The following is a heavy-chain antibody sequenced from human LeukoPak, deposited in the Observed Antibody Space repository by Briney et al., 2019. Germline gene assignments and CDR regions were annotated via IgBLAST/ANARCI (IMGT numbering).Heavy chain of an antibody. CDR3: AKEGDGSGSYYNPNWFDP. V-gene: IGHV3-23*01. J-gene: IGHJ5*02. CDR2: ISGSGGST. D-gene: IGHD3-10*01. Sequence: GGSLRLSCAASGFTFSSYAMSSVRQAPGKGLEWVSAISGSGGSTYYADSVKGRFTISRDNSKNTLYLQMNSLRAEDTAVYYCAKEGDGSGSYYNPNWFDPWGQGTLVTVSS. CDR1: GFTFSSYA.